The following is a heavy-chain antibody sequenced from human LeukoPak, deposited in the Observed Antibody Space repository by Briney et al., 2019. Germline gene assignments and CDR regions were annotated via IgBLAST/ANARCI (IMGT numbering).Heavy chain of an antibody. D-gene: IGHD2-2*01. CDR3: ARALRYCSSTSCYGAGMDV. J-gene: IGHJ6*02. V-gene: IGHV4-34*01. CDR2: INHSGRT. Sequence: PSETLSLTCAVYGGSFSGYYWSWIRHPPGKGLEWIGEINHSGRTNYNPSLKSRVTMSVDTSKKQFSLKLSSVTAADTAVYYCARALRYCSSTSCYGAGMDVWGQGTTVTVSS. CDR1: GGSFSGYY.